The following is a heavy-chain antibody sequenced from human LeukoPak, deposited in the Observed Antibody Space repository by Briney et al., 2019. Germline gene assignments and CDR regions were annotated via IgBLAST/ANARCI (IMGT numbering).Heavy chain of an antibody. CDR1: GFSVSGNY. Sequence: GGSLRLSCAAFGFSVSGNYLTWVRQAPGKGLEWVSVIYGDGRPSYADSVKGRFTLSRDNSKNTLYLQMSSLRADDTAVYYCSGNTVGAALNWYLDLWGRGTLVTVSS. V-gene: IGHV3-66*01. CDR3: SGNTVGAALNWYLDL. D-gene: IGHD1-26*01. CDR2: IYGDGRP. J-gene: IGHJ2*01.